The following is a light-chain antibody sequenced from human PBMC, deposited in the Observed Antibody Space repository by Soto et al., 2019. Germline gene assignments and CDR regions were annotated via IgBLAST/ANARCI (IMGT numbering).Light chain of an antibody. CDR3: QQYGSSPYT. CDR1: QSVRNSY. CDR2: GAS. Sequence: EILLTQSPGTLSLSPGERATLSCRASQSVRNSYLAWYQQKPGQAPRLLIYGASGRATGIPDRFSGSGSGTDFTLTSSRLEPEEFAVYYCQQYGSSPYTFGQWTKLEI. V-gene: IGKV3-20*01. J-gene: IGKJ2*01.